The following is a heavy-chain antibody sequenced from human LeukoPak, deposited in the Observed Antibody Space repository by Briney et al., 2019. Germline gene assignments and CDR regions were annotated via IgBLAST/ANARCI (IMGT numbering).Heavy chain of an antibody. CDR2: IYYSGST. V-gene: IGHV4-61*08. CDR1: GGSISSGGYY. CDR3: ARGVAAAGIGNWFDP. J-gene: IGHJ5*02. D-gene: IGHD6-13*01. Sequence: SETLSLTCTVSGGSISSGGYYWSWIRQHPGKGLEWIGYIYYSGSTYYNPSLKSRVTISVDTSKNQFSLKLSSVTAADTAVYYCARGVAAAGIGNWFDPWGQGTLVTVSS.